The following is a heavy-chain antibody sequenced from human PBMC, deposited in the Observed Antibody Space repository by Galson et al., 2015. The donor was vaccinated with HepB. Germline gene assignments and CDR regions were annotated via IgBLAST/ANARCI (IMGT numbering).Heavy chain of an antibody. D-gene: IGHD2-15*01. V-gene: IGHV5-10-1*01. Sequence: KVSCKASGYTFTSYWISWVRQMPGKGLEWMGRIDPSDSYTNYSPSFQGHVTISADKSISTAYLQWSSLKASDTAMYYCARRGYCSGGSCYNWYFDLWGRGTLVTVSS. J-gene: IGHJ2*01. CDR1: GYTFTSYW. CDR3: ARRGYCSGGSCYNWYFDL. CDR2: IDPSDSYT.